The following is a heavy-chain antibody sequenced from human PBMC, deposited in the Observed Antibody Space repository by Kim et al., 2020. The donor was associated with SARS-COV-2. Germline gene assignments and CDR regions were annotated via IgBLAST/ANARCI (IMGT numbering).Heavy chain of an antibody. CDR3: AGHLPGDTNFNNAYDLDV. CDR2: INPNTGGT. Sequence: ASVKVSCTASGYTFIAPYMHWVRQAPGQGLEWLGWINPNTGGTNYAQKFRGRVSMTRDTSISTAYMELGSLRSDDTAVYYCAGHLPGDTNFNNAYDLDVWGEGTTVTVS. D-gene: IGHD7-27*01. J-gene: IGHJ6*03. V-gene: IGHV1-2*02. CDR1: GYTFIAPY.